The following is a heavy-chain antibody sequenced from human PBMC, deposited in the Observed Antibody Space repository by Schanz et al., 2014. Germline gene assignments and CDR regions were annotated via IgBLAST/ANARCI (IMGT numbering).Heavy chain of an antibody. D-gene: IGHD1-1*01. CDR2: ISGGGGTT. V-gene: IGHV3-23*01. Sequence: EVQLLESGGGLVQPGGSLRLSCAASGFTFGDYAMTWVRQAPGKGLEWVSAISGGGGTTYYTDSVKGRFTISRDNSKSTLYLQMNSLRAEDTAVYFCAKIERNEDWGQGTLVTVSS. J-gene: IGHJ4*02. CDR1: GFTFGDYA. CDR3: AKIERNED.